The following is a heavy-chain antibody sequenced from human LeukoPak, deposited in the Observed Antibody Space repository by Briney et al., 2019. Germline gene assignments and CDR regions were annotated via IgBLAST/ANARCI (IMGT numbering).Heavy chain of an antibody. Sequence: SETLSLTCAVSGGSISSSNWWRWVRPPPGKGLEWIGEIYHSGSTYYNPSLKSRVTISVDTSKNQFSLKLSSVTAADTAVYYCARVLKGRAPFDYWGQGTLVTVSS. CDR1: GGSISSSNW. CDR3: ARVLKGRAPFDY. V-gene: IGHV4-4*02. J-gene: IGHJ4*02. CDR2: IYHSGST.